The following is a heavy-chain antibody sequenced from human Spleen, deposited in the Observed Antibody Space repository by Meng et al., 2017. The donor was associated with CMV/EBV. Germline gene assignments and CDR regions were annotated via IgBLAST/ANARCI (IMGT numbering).Heavy chain of an antibody. Sequence: GGSLRLSCAASGFTFSDYYMSWVRQAPGKGLEWVSVIYSGGSTYYADSVKGRFTISRDNSKNTLYLQMNSLRAEDTAVYYCAKGDSNLARYNCFDPWGQGTLVTVSS. CDR3: AKGDSNLARYNCFDP. CDR2: IYSGGST. J-gene: IGHJ5*01. D-gene: IGHD4-11*01. V-gene: IGHV3-53*01. CDR1: GFTFSDYY.